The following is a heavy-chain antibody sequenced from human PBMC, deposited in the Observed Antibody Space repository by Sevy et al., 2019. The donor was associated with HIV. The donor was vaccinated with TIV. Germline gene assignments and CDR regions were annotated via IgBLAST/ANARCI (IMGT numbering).Heavy chain of an antibody. CDR1: GFTFSSYW. J-gene: IGHJ4*02. V-gene: IGHV3-7*01. CDR3: ARGVKLFGVVTPFDY. CDR2: IKQDGSEK. D-gene: IGHD3-3*01. Sequence: GGSLRLSCAASGFTFSSYWMSWVRQAPGKGLEWVANIKQDGSEKYCVDSVKGRFTISRENAKNSLYLQMNSLRAEDTAVYYCARGVKLFGVVTPFDYWGQGTLVTVSS.